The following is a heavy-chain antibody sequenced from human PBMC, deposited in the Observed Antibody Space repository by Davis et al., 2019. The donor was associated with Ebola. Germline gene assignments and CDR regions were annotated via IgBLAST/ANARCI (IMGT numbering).Heavy chain of an antibody. J-gene: IGHJ1*01. Sequence: GGSLRLSCVASGFTFNRFPMHWVRQAPGKGLEWVAIMSYDGSKKYYADSVKGRFTISRDNSKNTLYLQMNSLRPEDTALYYCARDFGLAAAGTAFDSWGPGTRVTVSS. CDR1: GFTFNRFP. CDR2: MSYDGSKK. D-gene: IGHD6-13*01. V-gene: IGHV3-30*04. CDR3: ARDFGLAAAGTAFDS.